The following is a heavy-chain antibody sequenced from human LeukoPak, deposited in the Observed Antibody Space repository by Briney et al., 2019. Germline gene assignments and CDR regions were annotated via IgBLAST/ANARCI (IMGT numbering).Heavy chain of an antibody. CDR2: INWNGGST. CDR1: GFTFDDYG. V-gene: IGHV3-20*04. J-gene: IGHJ6*02. CDR3: ARDTMGAGSDYYYGMDV. Sequence: GGSLRLSCAASGFTFDDYGMSCVRQAPGKGLEWVSGINWNGGSTGYADSVKGRFTISRDNAKKSLYLQMNSLRAEDTALYYCARDTMGAGSDYYYGMDVWGQGITVTVSS. D-gene: IGHD3-10*01.